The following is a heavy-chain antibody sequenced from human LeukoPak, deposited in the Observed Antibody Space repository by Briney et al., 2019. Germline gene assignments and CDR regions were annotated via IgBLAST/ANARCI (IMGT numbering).Heavy chain of an antibody. Sequence: GESLKISCKGSGYSFTSYRIGWVRQMPGKGLEWMGIIYPGDSDTRYSPSFQGQVTISADKSISAAYLQWSSLKASDTAMYYCARHQFTPNYYDSSGYYSEDNWFDPWGQGTLVTVSS. CDR3: ARHQFTPNYYDSSGYYSEDNWFDP. D-gene: IGHD3-22*01. V-gene: IGHV5-51*01. CDR1: GYSFTSYR. J-gene: IGHJ5*02. CDR2: IYPGDSDT.